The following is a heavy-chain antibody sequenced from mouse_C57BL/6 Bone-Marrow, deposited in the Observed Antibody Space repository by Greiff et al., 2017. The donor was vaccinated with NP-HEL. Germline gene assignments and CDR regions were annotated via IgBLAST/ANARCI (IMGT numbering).Heavy chain of an antibody. V-gene: IGHV1-55*01. CDR3: SRSDYYGSSLFDV. CDR2: IYPGSGST. D-gene: IGHD1-1*01. J-gene: IGHJ1*03. Sequence: QVQLQQPGAELVKPGASVKMSCKASGYTFTSYWITWVKQRPGQGLEWIGDIYPGSGSTNYNEKFKSKATLTVDTSSSTAYMKLSSLTSEDSAVYYCSRSDYYGSSLFDVWGTGTTVTVSS. CDR1: GYTFTSYW.